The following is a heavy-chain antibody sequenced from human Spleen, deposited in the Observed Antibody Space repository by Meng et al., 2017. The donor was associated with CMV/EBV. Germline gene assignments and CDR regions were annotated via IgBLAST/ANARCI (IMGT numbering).Heavy chain of an antibody. J-gene: IGHJ4*02. Sequence: QVPLPGSGPGLVKPSETLSLTCTVSGGSISSSSYYWGWIRQPPGKGLEWIGSIYYSGSTNYNPSLKSRVTISVDTSKNQFSLKLSSVTAADTAVYYCARGQSQWIQLPFDYWGQGTLVTVSS. CDR3: ARGQSQWIQLPFDY. D-gene: IGHD5-18*01. CDR2: IYYSGST. CDR1: GGSISSSSYY. V-gene: IGHV4-39*07.